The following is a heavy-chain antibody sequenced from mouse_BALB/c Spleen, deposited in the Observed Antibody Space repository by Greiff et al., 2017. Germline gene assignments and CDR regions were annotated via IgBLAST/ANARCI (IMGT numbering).Heavy chain of an antibody. D-gene: IGHD2-3*01. CDR3: ARPYDGYYVLAWFAY. V-gene: IGHV1-69*02. CDR2: IDPSDSET. CDR1: GYTFTSYW. J-gene: IGHJ3*01. Sequence: QVQLQQPGAELVKPGAPVKLSCKASGYTFTSYWMNWVKQRPGRGLEWIGRIDPSDSETHYNQKFKGKATLTVDKSSSTAYMELRSLTSEDSAVYYCARPYDGYYVLAWFAYWGQGTLVTVSA.